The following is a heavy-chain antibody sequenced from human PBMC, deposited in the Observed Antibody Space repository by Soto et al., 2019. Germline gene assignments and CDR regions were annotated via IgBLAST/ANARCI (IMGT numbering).Heavy chain of an antibody. CDR2: ISYDERNI. Sequence: QVELVESGGGVVQPGTSLRLSCAASGFIFRNYAMHWARQAPGKGLEWVADISYDERNIHYPDSVKGRFTISRDNSKNTLFLQMNNLSPEDTAVYYCARDSWGFDCWGQGTLVTVSS. CDR1: GFIFRNYA. CDR3: ARDSWGFDC. V-gene: IGHV3-30*04. J-gene: IGHJ4*02. D-gene: IGHD2-15*01.